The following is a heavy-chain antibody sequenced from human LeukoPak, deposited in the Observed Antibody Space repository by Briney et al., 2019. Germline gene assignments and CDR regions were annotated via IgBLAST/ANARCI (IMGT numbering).Heavy chain of an antibody. CDR1: GFTFSSHG. Sequence: GGSLRLSRAASGFTFSSHGMNWVRQAPGKGLEWVSGIIPSGHTTYYADSVRGRFTISRDNSRNTLYLQMNSLRAEDTAVYYCAKDDRWLQFCCWGQGTLVTVSA. J-gene: IGHJ4*02. CDR3: AKDDRWLQFCC. CDR2: IIPSGHTT. V-gene: IGHV3-23*01. D-gene: IGHD5-24*01.